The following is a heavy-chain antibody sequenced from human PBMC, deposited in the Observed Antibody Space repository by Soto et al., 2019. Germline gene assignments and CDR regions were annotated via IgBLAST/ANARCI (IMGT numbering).Heavy chain of an antibody. V-gene: IGHV4-30-4*01. J-gene: IGHJ3*02. CDR1: GGSISSGDYY. CDR2: IYYNGST. Sequence: SETLSLTCTVSGGSISSGDYYWSWIRQPPGKGLEWIGYIYYNGSTYYNPSLKSRVTISVDRSKNQFSLELISVTDADTAVYYCARETYDYVWGTDFDAFDIWGQGTMVT. CDR3: ARETYDYVWGTDFDAFDI. D-gene: IGHD3-16*01.